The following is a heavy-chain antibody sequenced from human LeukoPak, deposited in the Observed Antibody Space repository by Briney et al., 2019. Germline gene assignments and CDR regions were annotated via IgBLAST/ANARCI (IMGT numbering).Heavy chain of an antibody. V-gene: IGHV1-69*05. Sequence: ASVKVSCKASGGTLSSYAISWVRQAPGQGLEWMGGIIPIFGTANYAQKFQGRVTITTDESTSTAYMELSGLRSEDTAVYYCARDRGTIFGVADYYFDYWGQGTLVTVSS. CDR1: GGTLSSYA. CDR2: IIPIFGTA. CDR3: ARDRGTIFGVADYYFDY. J-gene: IGHJ4*02. D-gene: IGHD3-3*01.